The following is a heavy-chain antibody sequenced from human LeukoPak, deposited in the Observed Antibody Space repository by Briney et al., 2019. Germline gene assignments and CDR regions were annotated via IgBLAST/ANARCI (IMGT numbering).Heavy chain of an antibody. CDR1: GFKFDDYG. V-gene: IGHV3-20*04. CDR3: AGYYYDSSRGFVL. CDR2: INWNGTWT. Sequence: GGSLRLSCAASGFKFDDYGMSWVRQAPGKGLEWVCDINWNGTWTGYADSVKGRFTISRDNAKNSLYLQMNSLRAEDTGLYYCAGYYYDSSRGFVLWGKGTLVTVSA. J-gene: IGHJ5*02. D-gene: IGHD3-22*01.